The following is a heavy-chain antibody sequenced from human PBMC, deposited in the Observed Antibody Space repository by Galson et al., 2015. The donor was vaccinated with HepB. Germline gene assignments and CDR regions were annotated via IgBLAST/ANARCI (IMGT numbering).Heavy chain of an antibody. Sequence: SLRLSCAASGFTFRSYGMHWVRQAPGKGLEWVAVISYDGSNKYYADSVKGRFTIPRDNSKNTLYVQMNSLRAEDTAVYYCARDSAYYYDSSGYIDYWGQGTLVTVSS. CDR3: ARDSAYYYDSSGYIDY. CDR2: ISYDGSNK. J-gene: IGHJ4*02. D-gene: IGHD3-22*01. CDR1: GFTFRSYG. V-gene: IGHV3-30*03.